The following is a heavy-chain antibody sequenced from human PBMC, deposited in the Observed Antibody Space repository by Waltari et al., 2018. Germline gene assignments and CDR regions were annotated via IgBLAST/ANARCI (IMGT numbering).Heavy chain of an antibody. CDR2: ISGSGGST. D-gene: IGHD1-26*01. J-gene: IGHJ6*02. Sequence: EVQLLESGGGLVQPGGSLRLSCAASGFTFSSYAMSWVRQAPGKGLEWVSAISGSGGSTYYADSVKGRFTISRDNAKNSLYLQMNSLRAEDTAVYYCARENSGGSYYYYYGMDVWGQGTTVTVSS. CDR1: GFTFSSYA. CDR3: ARENSGGSYYYYYGMDV. V-gene: IGHV3-23*01.